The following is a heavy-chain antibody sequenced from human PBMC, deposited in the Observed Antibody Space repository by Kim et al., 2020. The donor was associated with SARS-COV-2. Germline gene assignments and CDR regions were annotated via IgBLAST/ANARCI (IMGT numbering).Heavy chain of an antibody. D-gene: IGHD3-10*01. J-gene: IGHJ6*02. CDR1: GFTFSSYA. CDR3: ARGKAWGFGDLNYYYYYGMDV. Sequence: GGSLRLSCAASGFTFSSYAMHWVRQAPGKGLEWVAVISYDGSNKYYADSVKGRFTISRDNSKNTLYLQMNSLRAEDTAVYYCARGKAWGFGDLNYYYYYGMDVWGQGTTVTVSS. CDR2: ISYDGSNK. V-gene: IGHV3-30*04.